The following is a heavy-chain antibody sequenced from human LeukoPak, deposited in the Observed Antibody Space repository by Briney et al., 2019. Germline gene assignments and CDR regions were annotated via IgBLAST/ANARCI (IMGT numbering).Heavy chain of an antibody. J-gene: IGHJ5*02. CDR2: ISDDGFNK. CDR1: GFTFSRFG. Sequence: GGSLRLSCAASGFTFSRFGMHWGRQAPGKGLEWMAVISDDGFNKYYADSVKGRFTISRDNSKNTLYLQTDSLRAEDTAVYYCARTYSSNWAFDNWGQGTLVTVSS. D-gene: IGHD6-13*01. CDR3: ARTYSSNWAFDN. V-gene: IGHV3-30*03.